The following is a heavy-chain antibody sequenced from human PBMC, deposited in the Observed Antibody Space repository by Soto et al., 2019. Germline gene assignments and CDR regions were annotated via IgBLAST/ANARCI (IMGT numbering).Heavy chain of an antibody. CDR2: ISGYNGDT. CDR3: AKQGPTPYYYYGMDV. V-gene: IGHV1-18*01. CDR1: GYTFTRYG. J-gene: IGHJ6*02. Sequence: QGQLVQSGAEVKKPGASVKVSCKASGYTFTRYGISWVRQAPGQGLEWMGWISGYNGDTNYAQNLQGRVTMTIDTSTSTAYMKQRSLTSDDTAGYYCAKQGPTPYYYYGMDVWGQGTTVTVSS.